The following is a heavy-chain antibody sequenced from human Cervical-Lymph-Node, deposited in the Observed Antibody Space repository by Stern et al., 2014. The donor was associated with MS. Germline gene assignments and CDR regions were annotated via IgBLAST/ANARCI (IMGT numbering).Heavy chain of an antibody. Sequence: QVQLVQSGAEVKKPGASVKVACKASGYPFTGYDITWVRQAPGQGLEWMGWINPNSAATGNAQKFQGRVSMARDTSTDTVYMELNSLASEDTGVYYCARRKTGWTGTTLFDVFDTWGQGTVVTVSS. CDR1: GYPFTGYD. V-gene: IGHV1-8*01. J-gene: IGHJ3*02. D-gene: IGHD1/OR15-1a*01. CDR3: ARRKTGWTGTTLFDVFDT. CDR2: INPNSAAT.